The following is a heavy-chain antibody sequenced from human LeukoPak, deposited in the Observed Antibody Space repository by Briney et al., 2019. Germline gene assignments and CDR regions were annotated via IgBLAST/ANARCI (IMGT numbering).Heavy chain of an antibody. CDR1: GDSIRSYY. CDR3: ARTLWQYYFDY. J-gene: IGHJ4*02. CDR2: IYTTGTT. D-gene: IGHD3-10*01. Sequence: SETLSLTCTVSGDSIRSYYWSWIRQPAGKGLEWIGLIYTTGTTNYNPSLKSRVSLSLDTSKNQFSLKLRSVTAADTAVYFCARTLWQYYFDYWGQGTLVTVSS. V-gene: IGHV4-4*07.